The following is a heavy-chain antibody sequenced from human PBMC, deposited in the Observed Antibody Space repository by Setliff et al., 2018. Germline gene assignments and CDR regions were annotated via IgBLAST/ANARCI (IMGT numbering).Heavy chain of an antibody. J-gene: IGHJ4*02. Sequence: ASVKVSCKTLGKSFTKYDFHWVRQATGQGLEWMGWMHPNSGNTGYAQKFQGRVTMTTDTSTTTVYMEVASLRSDDTAVYYCVRGPGPSVVVAMPFDRWGQGTLVTVSS. V-gene: IGHV1-8*01. CDR2: MHPNSGNT. D-gene: IGHD5-12*01. CDR1: GKSFTKYD. CDR3: VRGPGPSVVVAMPFDR.